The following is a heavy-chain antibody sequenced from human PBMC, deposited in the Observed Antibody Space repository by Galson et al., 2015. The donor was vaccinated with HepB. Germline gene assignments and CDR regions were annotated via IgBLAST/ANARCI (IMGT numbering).Heavy chain of an antibody. CDR1: GFTFSSYA. D-gene: IGHD3-10*01. V-gene: IGHV3-23*01. J-gene: IGHJ4*02. CDR3: ASAPRGVIIPFDY. CDR2: ISGSGGST. Sequence: SLRLSCAASGFTFSSYAMSWVRQAPGKGLEWVSAISGSGGSTYYADSVKGRFTISRDNSKNTLYLQMNSLRAEDTAVYYCASAPRGVIIPFDYWGQGTLVTVSS.